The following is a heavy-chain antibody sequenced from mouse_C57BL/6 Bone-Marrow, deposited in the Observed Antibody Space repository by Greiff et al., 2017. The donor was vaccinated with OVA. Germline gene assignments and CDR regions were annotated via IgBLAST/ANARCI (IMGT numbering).Heavy chain of an antibody. J-gene: IGHJ1*03. Sequence: QVQLQQPGAELVKPGASVKLSCKASGYTFTSYWMQWVKQRPGQGLEWIGEIDPSDSYTNYNQKFKGKATLTVDTSSSTADMQLSSLTSEDSAVYYCASEGYYGRPSYWYFDVWGTGTTVTVSS. CDR2: IDPSDSYT. CDR1: GYTFTSYW. CDR3: ASEGYYGRPSYWYFDV. V-gene: IGHV1-50*01. D-gene: IGHD1-1*01.